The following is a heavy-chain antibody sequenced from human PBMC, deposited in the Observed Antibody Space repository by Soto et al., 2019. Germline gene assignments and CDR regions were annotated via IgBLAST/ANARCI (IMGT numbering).Heavy chain of an antibody. CDR2: ISGSGDST. D-gene: IGHD2-2*01. CDR3: AKRGCSSTSCAGGYYYYYMDV. V-gene: IGHV3-23*01. CDR1: GLTFSNYA. J-gene: IGHJ6*03. Sequence: GGSLRLSCAASGLTFSNYAMAWVRQTPGRGLERVSSISGSGDSTDYADSVKGRFTISRDNSKNTLYLQMNSLRAEDTAVYYCAKRGCSSTSCAGGYYYYYMDVWGKGTTVTVSS.